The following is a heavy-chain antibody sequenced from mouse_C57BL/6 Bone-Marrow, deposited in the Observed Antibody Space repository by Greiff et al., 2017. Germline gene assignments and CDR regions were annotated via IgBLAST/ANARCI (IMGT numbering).Heavy chain of an antibody. CDR3: ARWLYGSSYDAWFAY. CDR1: GFNIKDYY. CDR2: IDPEDGET. V-gene: IGHV14-2*01. J-gene: IGHJ3*01. Sequence: EVQLKESGAELVKPGASVKLSCTASGFNIKDYYMHWVKQRTEQGLEWIGRIDPEDGETKYAPKFQGKATITADTSSNTAYLQLSSLTSEDTAVYYCARWLYGSSYDAWFAYWGQGTLVTVSA. D-gene: IGHD1-1*01.